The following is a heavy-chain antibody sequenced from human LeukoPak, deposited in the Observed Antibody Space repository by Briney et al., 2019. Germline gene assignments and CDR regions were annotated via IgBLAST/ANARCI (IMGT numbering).Heavy chain of an antibody. D-gene: IGHD6-19*01. J-gene: IGHJ4*02. CDR1: GFTFSSYW. V-gene: IGHV3-74*01. CDR2: INSDGITT. CDR3: ARDMVAGGPDY. Sequence: HPGGSLRLSCAASGFTFSSYWMHWVRQAPGKGLVWVSRINSDGITTSYADSVKDRFTISRDNAKNTLYLQMNSLRAEDTAVYYCARDMVAGGPDYWGQGTLVTVSS.